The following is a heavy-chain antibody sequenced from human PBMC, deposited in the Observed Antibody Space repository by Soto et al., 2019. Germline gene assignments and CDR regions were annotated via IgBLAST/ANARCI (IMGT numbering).Heavy chain of an antibody. D-gene: IGHD5-12*01. V-gene: IGHV3-74*01. CDR3: ARGLRNYYGVDV. CDR2: VKYDGRTT. Sequence: EVQVVESGGGLVQPGGSLRLSGIASGFTFSSHLMHWVRQAPGTGLVWVSRVKYDGRTTNYADSVKGRFTISRDNAKNTVQLQMNSMRAEDTCVYYCARGLRNYYGVDVWGQGTTVTVSS. CDR1: GFTFSSHL. J-gene: IGHJ6*02.